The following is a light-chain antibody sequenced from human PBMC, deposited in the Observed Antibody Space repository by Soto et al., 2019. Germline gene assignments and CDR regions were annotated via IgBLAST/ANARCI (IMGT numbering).Light chain of an antibody. J-gene: IGKJ4*01. Sequence: EVVLTQSPASLSLSPGERATLSCRASQSVRSLLAWYQQKPGQAPRLLVYDASNRATGIPARVSGRGSGTDCTLNIVSREPEDLAVYYCQQRSSLPLTFGGGTKVEIK. CDR3: QQRSSLPLT. V-gene: IGKV3-11*01. CDR2: DAS. CDR1: QSVRSL.